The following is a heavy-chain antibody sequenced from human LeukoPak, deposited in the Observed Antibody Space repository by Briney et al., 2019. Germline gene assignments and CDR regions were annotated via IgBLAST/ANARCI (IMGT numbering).Heavy chain of an antibody. CDR3: ARAGCGGDCYTGAIDY. V-gene: IGHV3-74*01. D-gene: IGHD2-21*02. J-gene: IGHJ4*02. CDR1: GFTFSNYW. Sequence: GGSLRLSCAASGFTFSNYWMHWVRQAPGKGLVWVSRINSDARSTSYADSVKGRFTISRDNAKNTLYLQMNSLRAEDTAVYYCARAGCGGDCYTGAIDYWGQGTLVTVSS. CDR2: INSDARST.